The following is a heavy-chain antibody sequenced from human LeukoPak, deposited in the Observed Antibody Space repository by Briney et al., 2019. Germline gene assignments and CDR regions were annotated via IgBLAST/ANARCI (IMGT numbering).Heavy chain of an antibody. V-gene: IGHV4-59*01. CDR3: ARAAAYYDSSGYDSYFDY. Sequence: SETLSLTCTVSGGSISSYYWSWIRQPPGKGLEWIGYIYYSGSTNYNPSLKSRVTISVDTSKNQFSLKLSSVTAADTAVYYCARAAAYYDSSGYDSYFDYWGQGTLVTVSS. CDR2: IYYSGST. J-gene: IGHJ4*02. CDR1: GGSISSYY. D-gene: IGHD3-22*01.